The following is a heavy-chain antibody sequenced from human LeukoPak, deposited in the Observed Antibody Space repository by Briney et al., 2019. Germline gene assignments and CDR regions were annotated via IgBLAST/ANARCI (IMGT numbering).Heavy chain of an antibody. CDR2: MNPNSGNT. CDR3: ARGLRGRMGSRGILYYYMDV. CDR1: GYTFTSYD. Sequence: ASVKVSCKASGYTFTSYDINWVRQATGQGLEWMGWMNPNSGNTVYAQKFQGRVTITRNTSISTAYMELSSLRSEDTAVYYCARGLRGRMGSRGILYYYMDVWGKGTTVTVSS. V-gene: IGHV1-8*03. J-gene: IGHJ6*03. D-gene: IGHD2-15*01.